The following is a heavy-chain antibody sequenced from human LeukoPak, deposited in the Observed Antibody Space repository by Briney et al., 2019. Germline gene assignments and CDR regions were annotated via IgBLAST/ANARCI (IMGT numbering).Heavy chain of an antibody. V-gene: IGHV4-61*02. CDR2: IYTSGST. D-gene: IGHD2-15*01. CDR3: ARNQYCSGGSCYGAFDI. Sequence: SETLSLTCTVSGGSISSGSYYWSWIRQPAGKGLEWIGRIYTSGSTNYNPSLKSRVTISVDTSKNQFSLKLSSVTAADTAVYYCARNQYCSGGSCYGAFDIWGQGTMVTVSS. J-gene: IGHJ3*02. CDR1: GGSISSGSYY.